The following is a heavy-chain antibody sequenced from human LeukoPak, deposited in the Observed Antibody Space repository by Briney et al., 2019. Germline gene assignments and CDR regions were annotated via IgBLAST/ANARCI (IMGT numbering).Heavy chain of an antibody. Sequence: ASVKVSCKASGYTFTGCYMHWVRQAPGQGLEWMGWINPNSGGTNYAQKFQGRVTMTRDTSFSTAYMELSRLRSDDTAVYYCARRGYEVGWEAYYYMDVWGKGTTVTVSS. CDR2: INPNSGGT. V-gene: IGHV1-2*02. CDR3: ARRGYEVGWEAYYYMDV. D-gene: IGHD5-12*01. J-gene: IGHJ6*03. CDR1: GYTFTGCY.